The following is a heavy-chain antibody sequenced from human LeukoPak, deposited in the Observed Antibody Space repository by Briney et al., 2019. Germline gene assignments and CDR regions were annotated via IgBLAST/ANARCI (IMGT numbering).Heavy chain of an antibody. CDR2: ISSSSTYI. Sequence: GGSLRLSCAASGFTFSSYTMNWVRQAPGKGLEWVSSISSSSTYIYYADSVKGRFTISRDNAKNSLYLQMNSLRAEDTAVYYCARGGVTGYYDFDYWGQGTLVTVSS. J-gene: IGHJ4*02. CDR1: GFTFSSYT. V-gene: IGHV3-21*01. D-gene: IGHD3-9*01. CDR3: ARGGVTGYYDFDY.